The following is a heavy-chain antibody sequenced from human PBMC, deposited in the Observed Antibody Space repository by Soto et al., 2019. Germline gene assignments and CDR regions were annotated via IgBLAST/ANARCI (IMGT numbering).Heavy chain of an antibody. D-gene: IGHD2-2*01. Sequence: QVQLVESGGGLVKPGGSLRLSCAASGFTFRDYYMSWIRQAPGKGLEWVSYISSSGSTIYYADSVKGRFTISRDNAKNSLYLQMNSLRAEDTAVYYCARDPAPPEYQLLFPYFDLWGRGTLVTVSS. CDR3: ARDPAPPEYQLLFPYFDL. CDR1: GFTFRDYY. J-gene: IGHJ2*01. CDR2: ISSSGSTI. V-gene: IGHV3-11*01.